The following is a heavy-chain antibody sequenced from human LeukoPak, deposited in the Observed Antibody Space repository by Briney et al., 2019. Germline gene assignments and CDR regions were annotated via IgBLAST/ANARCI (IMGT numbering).Heavy chain of an antibody. CDR3: ARVRYSSSWAWEFDY. D-gene: IGHD6-13*01. CDR1: GFTFSSYS. CDR2: ISSSSSYI. J-gene: IGHJ4*02. Sequence: GGSLRLSCAASGFTFSSYSMNWVRQAPGKGLEWVSSISSSSSYIYYADSVKGRFTISRDNAKNSLYLQMNSLRAEDTAVYYCARVRYSSSWAWEFDYWGQGTLVTVSS. V-gene: IGHV3-21*01.